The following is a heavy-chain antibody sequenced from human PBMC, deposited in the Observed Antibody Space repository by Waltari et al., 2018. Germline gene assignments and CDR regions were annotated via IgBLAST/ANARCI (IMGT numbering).Heavy chain of an antibody. V-gene: IGHV1-69*08. Sequence: QVQLVQSGAEVKKPGSSVKVSCKASGGTFSSYAISWVRQAPGQGFEWMGRIIPILGTANYAHKFQCRVTITADKSTSTAYMELSSLRSEDTAVYYCARSPYSSGWYLTVDYWGQGTLVTVSS. CDR2: IIPILGTA. D-gene: IGHD6-19*01. J-gene: IGHJ4*02. CDR3: ARSPYSSGWYLTVDY. CDR1: GGTFSSYA.